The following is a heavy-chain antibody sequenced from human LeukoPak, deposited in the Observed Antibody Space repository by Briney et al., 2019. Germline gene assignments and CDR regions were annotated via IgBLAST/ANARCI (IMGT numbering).Heavy chain of an antibody. CDR3: ARGRIGGTPLGY. CDR2: IYTSGST. Sequence: SETLSLTCTVSGGSISSGSYYWSWIRQPAGKGLEWIGRIYTSGSTNYNPSLKSRVTISVDTSKNQFSLKLSSVTAADTAVYYCARGRIGGTPLGYWGQGTLVTVSS. J-gene: IGHJ4*02. V-gene: IGHV4-61*02. CDR1: GGSISSGSYY. D-gene: IGHD1-1*01.